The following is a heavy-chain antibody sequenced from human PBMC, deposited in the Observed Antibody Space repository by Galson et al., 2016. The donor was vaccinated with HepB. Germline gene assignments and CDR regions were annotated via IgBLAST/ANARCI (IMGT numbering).Heavy chain of an antibody. V-gene: IGHV3-23*01. J-gene: IGHJ6*02. Sequence: SLRLSCAASRFSLSSYAMSWVRQAPGKGLEWVSTISGNGVGTYYADSVKGRFTISRDNSKNTLYLQMNSLRAEDTAVYYCAKDRSYGYFGSGGMDVWGQGTTVTVSS. CDR2: ISGNGVGT. CDR3: AKDRSYGYFGSGGMDV. D-gene: IGHD3-10*01. CDR1: RFSLSSYA.